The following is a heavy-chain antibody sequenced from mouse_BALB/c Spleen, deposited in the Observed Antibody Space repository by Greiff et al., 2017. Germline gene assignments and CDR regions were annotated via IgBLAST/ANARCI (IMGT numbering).Heavy chain of an antibody. Sequence: EVQVVESGGGLVQPGGSRKLSCAASGFTFSSFGMHWVRQAPEKGLEWVAYISSGSSTIYYADTVKGRFTISRDNPKNTLFLQMTSLRSEDTAMYYCARSRDDGGFDYWGQGTTLTVSS. V-gene: IGHV5-17*02. D-gene: IGHD2-12*01. CDR2: ISSGSSTI. CDR3: ARSRDDGGFDY. CDR1: GFTFSSFG. J-gene: IGHJ2*01.